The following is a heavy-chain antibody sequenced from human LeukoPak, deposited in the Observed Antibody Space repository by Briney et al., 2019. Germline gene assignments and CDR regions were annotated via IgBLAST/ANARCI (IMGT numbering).Heavy chain of an antibody. CDR1: GGSFSDYY. CDR2: VNDRGST. D-gene: IGHD2-2*01. Sequence: PSETLSLTCAVYGGSFSDYYWNWIRQPPGKGLEWIGEVNDRGSTNYNPSLKGRVSISVDTSKKEFSLRLSSVTAADTAVYYCARGGCNSTSCYLIWMYMDVWGKGTTVTVSS. J-gene: IGHJ6*03. CDR3: ARGGCNSTSCYLIWMYMDV. V-gene: IGHV4-34*01.